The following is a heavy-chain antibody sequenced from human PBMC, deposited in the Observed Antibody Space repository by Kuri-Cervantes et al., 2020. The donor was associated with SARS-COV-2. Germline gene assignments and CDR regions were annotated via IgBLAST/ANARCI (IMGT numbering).Heavy chain of an antibody. D-gene: IGHD6-13*01. J-gene: IGHJ6*03. CDR2: ISSSSSYT. Sequence: GESLKISCAASGFTFSDYYMSWFRQAPGKGLEWVSYISSSSSYTNYADSVKGRFTISRDNAKNSLYLQMNSLRAEDTAVYYCAKDPAAAGLWYYYYMDVWGKGTTVTVSS. CDR3: AKDPAAAGLWYYYYMDV. CDR1: GFTFSDYY. V-gene: IGHV3-11*05.